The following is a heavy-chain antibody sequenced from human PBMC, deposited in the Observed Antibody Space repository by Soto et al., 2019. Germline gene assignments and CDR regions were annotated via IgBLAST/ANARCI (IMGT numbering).Heavy chain of an antibody. V-gene: IGHV3-23*01. CDR2: ISGSGGST. CDR1: GFTFSSYA. J-gene: IGHJ3*02. CDR3: AKLGHTYDYIWGTIAGAFDI. Sequence: EVQLLESGGGLVQPGGSLRLSCAASGFTFSSYAMSWVRQAPGKGLEWVSAISGSGGSTYYADSVKGRFTISRDNSKNTLYLQMNSLRAEDTAVYYCAKLGHTYDYIWGTIAGAFDIWGQGTMVTVSS. D-gene: IGHD3-16*01.